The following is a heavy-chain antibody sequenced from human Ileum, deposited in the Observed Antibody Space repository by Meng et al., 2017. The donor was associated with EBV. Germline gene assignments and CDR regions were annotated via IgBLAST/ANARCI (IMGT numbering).Heavy chain of an antibody. D-gene: IGHD4-17*01. CDR1: VWSFSDYY. CDR3: TRGLDYAKQGY. J-gene: IGHJ4*02. V-gene: IGHV4-34*01. CDR2: IHPSGIT. Sequence: QVPRQQCGGGLLKPSETLSPTCGVYVWSFSDYYWSWIRQSPGKGLEWIGEIHPSGITNYNPSLNSRVTISVDTSKNQFSLKLTSVTAADTAMYYCTRGLDYAKQGYWGQGTLVTVSS.